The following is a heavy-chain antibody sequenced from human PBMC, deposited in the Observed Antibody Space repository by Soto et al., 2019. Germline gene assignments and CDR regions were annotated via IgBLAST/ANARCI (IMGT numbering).Heavy chain of an antibody. CDR3: ARDYFRMVRGVSSYDY. J-gene: IGHJ4*02. CDR1: GFTFSSYS. V-gene: IGHV3-21*01. CDR2: ISSSSSYI. Sequence: EVQLVESGGGLVKPGGSLRLSCAASGFTFSSYSMNWVRQAPGKGLEWVSSISSSSSYIYYADSVKGRFTISRDNAKKSLYLQMNSLRAEDTAVYYCARDYFRMVRGVSSYDYWGQGTLVTVSS. D-gene: IGHD3-10*01.